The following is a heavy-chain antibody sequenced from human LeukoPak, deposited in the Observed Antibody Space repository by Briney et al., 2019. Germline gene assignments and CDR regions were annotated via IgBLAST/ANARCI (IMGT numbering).Heavy chain of an antibody. V-gene: IGHV3-23*01. Sequence: AGGSLRLSCAASGFTFSSYAMSWVRQAPGKGLEWVSAISGSGGSTYYADSVKGRFTISRDNSKNTLYLQMNSLRAEDTAVYYCAKAGRGSGWYLGYWGQGTLVTVSS. CDR2: ISGSGGST. CDR3: AKAGRGSGWYLGY. J-gene: IGHJ4*02. D-gene: IGHD6-19*01. CDR1: GFTFSSYA.